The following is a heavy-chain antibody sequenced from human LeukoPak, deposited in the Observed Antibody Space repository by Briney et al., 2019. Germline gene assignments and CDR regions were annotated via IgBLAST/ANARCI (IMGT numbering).Heavy chain of an antibody. CDR3: AGQNYDILTGPINWFDP. J-gene: IGHJ5*02. CDR2: INPNSGGT. Sequence: ASVKVSCKASGYTFTGYYMHWVRQAPGQGLEWMGWINPNSGGTNYAQKFQGRVTMTRDTSISTAYMELSRLRSDDTAVYYCAGQNYDILTGPINWFDPWGQGTLVTVSS. V-gene: IGHV1-2*02. CDR1: GYTFTGYY. D-gene: IGHD3-9*01.